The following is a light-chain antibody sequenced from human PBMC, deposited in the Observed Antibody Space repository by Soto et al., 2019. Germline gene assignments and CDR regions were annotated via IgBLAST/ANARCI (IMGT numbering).Light chain of an antibody. V-gene: IGKV1-5*03. CDR1: QSFSSW. CDR2: KAS. J-gene: IGKJ1*01. Sequence: DIQMTQSPSTLSASLGDRVTITCRASQSFSSWLAWYQQKPGKAPKLLIYKASTLKSGVPSRFSGSGSGTEFTLTISSLQPDDFETYYCQHYSTYSGTFGQGTKVDIK. CDR3: QHYSTYSGT.